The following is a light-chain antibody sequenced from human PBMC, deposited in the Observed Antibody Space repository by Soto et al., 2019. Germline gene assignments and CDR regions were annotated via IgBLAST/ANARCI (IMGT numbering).Light chain of an antibody. J-gene: IGLJ2*01. CDR1: SSDVGGYNY. CDR2: DVS. Sequence: QSVLTLPRSVSGSPGQSVTISCTGTSSDVGGYNYVSWYQQHPGKAPKLMIYDVSKRPSGVPDRFSGSKSGNTASLTISGLQAEDEADYYCCSYAGSYTLVFGGGTKVTVL. V-gene: IGLV2-11*01. CDR3: CSYAGSYTLV.